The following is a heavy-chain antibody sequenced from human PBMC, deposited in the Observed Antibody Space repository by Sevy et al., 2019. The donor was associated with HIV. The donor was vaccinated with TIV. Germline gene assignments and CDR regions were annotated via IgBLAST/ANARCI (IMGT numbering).Heavy chain of an antibody. J-gene: IGHJ4*02. CDR3: AGAGMGAKGFDY. CDR2: ISASGGSK. Sequence: PGGSLRLSCAASGFIFNSYVMSWVRQAPGKGLEWVSGISASGGSKFYADSVKGRFTISRDNFKNALYLEMNSLRVEDTAVYYCAGAGMGAKGFDYWGQGTLVTVSS. V-gene: IGHV3-23*01. D-gene: IGHD1-26*01. CDR1: GFIFNSYV.